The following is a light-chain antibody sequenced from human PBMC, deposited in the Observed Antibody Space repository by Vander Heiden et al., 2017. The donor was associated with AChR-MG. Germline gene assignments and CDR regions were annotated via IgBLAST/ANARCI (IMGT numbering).Light chain of an antibody. CDR2: VVS. Sequence: DIQMTQSPSSLSASVGDRVTITCQATQDIGRYLNWYQQKPGKVPKLLIQVVSILEPGVPSRFSGSGSGTHFTFTISSLQPEDIATYYCQHYYNFMSIFGQGTKLEIK. V-gene: IGKV1-33*01. J-gene: IGKJ2*01. CDR1: QDIGRY. CDR3: QHYYNFMSI.